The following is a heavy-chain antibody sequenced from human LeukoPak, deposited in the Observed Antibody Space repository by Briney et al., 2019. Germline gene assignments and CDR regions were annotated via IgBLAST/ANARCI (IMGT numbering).Heavy chain of an antibody. CDR3: ASKASSSYYYFDY. D-gene: IGHD6-13*01. V-gene: IGHV3-66*01. J-gene: IGHJ4*02. CDR1: GFTVSSNY. Sequence: GGSLRLSCAASGFTVSSNYMSWVRQAPGKGLEWVSVVYSSGSTYYADSVKGRFTISRDNSKNTLYLQMNSLRAEDTAVYYCASKASSSYYYFDYWGQGTLVTVSS. CDR2: VYSSGST.